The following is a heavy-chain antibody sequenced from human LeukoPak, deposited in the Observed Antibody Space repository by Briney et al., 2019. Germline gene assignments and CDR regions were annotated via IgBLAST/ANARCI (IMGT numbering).Heavy chain of an antibody. J-gene: IGHJ6*02. D-gene: IGHD2-15*01. V-gene: IGHV3-23*01. CDR1: GFTFSSYT. CDR3: AKSPVPYCSGGSCYGMDV. CDR2: ISGSGGST. Sequence: GGSLRLSCAASGFTFSSYTMSWVRQAPGKGLEWVSLISGSGGSTYYADSVKGRFTISRDNSKNTLYLQMNSLRVEDTAGYYCAKSPVPYCSGGSCYGMDVWGQGTTVTVSS.